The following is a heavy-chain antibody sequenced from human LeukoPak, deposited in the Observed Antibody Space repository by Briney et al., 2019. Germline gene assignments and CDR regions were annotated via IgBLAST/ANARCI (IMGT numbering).Heavy chain of an antibody. CDR3: ARTSSTSCCFFDY. J-gene: IGHJ4*02. V-gene: IGHV4-39*01. CDR1: GGSISSSSYY. Sequence: PSETLSLTCTVSGGSISSSSYYWGWIRQPPGKGLEWIGSIHYSGSTYYNPSLKSRVTISVDTSKNQFSLKLSSVTAADTAVYYCARTSSTSCCFFDYWGQGTLVTVSS. D-gene: IGHD2-2*01. CDR2: IHYSGST.